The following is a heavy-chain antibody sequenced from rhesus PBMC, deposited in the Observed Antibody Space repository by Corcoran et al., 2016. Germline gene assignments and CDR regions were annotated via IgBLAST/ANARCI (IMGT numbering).Heavy chain of an antibody. J-gene: IGHJ6*01. CDR2: INPYNGNT. Sequence: QVQLVQSGAEVKKPGSSVKVSCKASGYSFTDYYMHWVRQAPRQGLELMGWINPYNGNTKYAQKCRGRVTKNRDTSTSTAYMRLSSQRSEDTAVYYCARGDSNYHYGLDSWGQGVVVTVSS. CDR1: GYSFTDYY. CDR3: ARGDSNYHYGLDS. V-gene: IGHV1S2*01. D-gene: IGHD4-23*01.